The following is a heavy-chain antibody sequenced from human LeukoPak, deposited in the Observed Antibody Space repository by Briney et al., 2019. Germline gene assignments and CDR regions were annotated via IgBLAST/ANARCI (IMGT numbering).Heavy chain of an antibody. CDR2: ISYDGSNK. Sequence: GGSLRLSCAASGFTFSSYGMHWVRQPPGKGLEWVAVISYDGSNKYYADSVKGRFTISRDNSKNTLYLQMNRLRAEDTAVYYCAKSQGYYYDSSGYYRGDYYYGMDVWGQGTTVTVSS. J-gene: IGHJ6*02. CDR1: GFTFSSYG. D-gene: IGHD3-22*01. V-gene: IGHV3-30*18. CDR3: AKSQGYYYDSSGYYRGDYYYGMDV.